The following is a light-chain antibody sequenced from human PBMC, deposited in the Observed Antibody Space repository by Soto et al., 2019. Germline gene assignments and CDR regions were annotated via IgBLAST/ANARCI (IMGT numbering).Light chain of an antibody. CDR1: RSFASSY. CDR3: QQYGASPPYT. Sequence: EIVMTQSPATLSLSPGERATLSCRASRSFASSYLAWYQHKPGQAPGLLIYAASIRATGVPDRFSGSGSGTDFTLTISRLEPEDSAVYYCQQYGASPPYTFGQGTKVEIK. CDR2: AAS. J-gene: IGKJ2*01. V-gene: IGKV3-20*01.